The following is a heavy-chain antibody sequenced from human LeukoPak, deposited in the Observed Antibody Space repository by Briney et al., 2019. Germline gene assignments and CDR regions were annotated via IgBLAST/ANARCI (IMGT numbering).Heavy chain of an antibody. Sequence: GGSLRLSCATSGFSFSNYWMSWVRQAPGKGLEWVANINRDESEIHYLDSVKGRFTISRDNAKNSLYLQMNSLRAEDTALYYCASQVGASDAFDIWGQGTMVTVSS. CDR1: GFSFSNYW. CDR2: INRDESEI. D-gene: IGHD1-26*01. J-gene: IGHJ3*02. V-gene: IGHV3-7*03. CDR3: ASQVGASDAFDI.